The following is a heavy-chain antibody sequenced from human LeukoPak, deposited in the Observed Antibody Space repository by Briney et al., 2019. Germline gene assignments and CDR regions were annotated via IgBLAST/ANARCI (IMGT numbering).Heavy chain of an antibody. D-gene: IGHD3-3*01. V-gene: IGHV1-2*06. CDR3: ARDNDFWSGYYPLDY. J-gene: IGHJ4*02. Sequence: GASVKVSCKASGYTFTGYYMHWVRQAPGQGLEWMGRINPNSGGTNYAQKFQGRVTMTRDTSISTAYMELSRLRSDDTAVYYCARDNDFWSGYYPLDYWGQGTLVTVSS. CDR1: GYTFTGYY. CDR2: INPNSGGT.